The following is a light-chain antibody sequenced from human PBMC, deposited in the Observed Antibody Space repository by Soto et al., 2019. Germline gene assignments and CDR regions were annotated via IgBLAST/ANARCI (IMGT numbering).Light chain of an antibody. CDR2: AAS. V-gene: IGKV1-27*01. CDR3: QQYGRTLDT. Sequence: DIQMTQSPSSLSASVGDRVTITCRASQGISSFLAWYQQRPGKVPKVLIYAASTLHSGVPSRFTGSGSGTDFTLTISRLEPEDFAVYYCQQYGRTLDTFGQGTKVDIK. J-gene: IGKJ1*01. CDR1: QGISSF.